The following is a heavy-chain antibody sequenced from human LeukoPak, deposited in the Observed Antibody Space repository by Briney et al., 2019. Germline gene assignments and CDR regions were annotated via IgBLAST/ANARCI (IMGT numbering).Heavy chain of an antibody. Sequence: SQTLSLTCAISGDSVSSNSAAWTWIRQSPSRGLEWLGRTYYRSKWHNDYAVSVKSRITIKPDTSKNRFSLQLNSVTPEDTAVYYCARSGGWLDNWGQGTLVTVSS. J-gene: IGHJ5*02. V-gene: IGHV6-1*01. CDR2: TYYRSKWHN. CDR3: ARSGGWLDN. D-gene: IGHD2-15*01. CDR1: GDSVSSNSAA.